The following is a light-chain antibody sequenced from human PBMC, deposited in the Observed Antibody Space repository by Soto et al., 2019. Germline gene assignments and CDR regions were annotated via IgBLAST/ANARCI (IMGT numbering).Light chain of an antibody. V-gene: IGKV3-20*01. Sequence: ASQTVSSNYLAWYRQKPGQAPRLLIHGASSRATGIPDRFSGSGSATDFTLTISRLEPEDCAVYFCQQYGSSPLTFGGGTKVDIK. CDR2: GAS. J-gene: IGKJ4*01. CDR3: QQYGSSPLT. CDR1: QTVSSNY.